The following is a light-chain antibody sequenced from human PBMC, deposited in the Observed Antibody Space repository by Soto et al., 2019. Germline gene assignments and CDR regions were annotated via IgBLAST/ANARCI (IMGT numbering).Light chain of an antibody. CDR2: EGS. Sequence: QSALTQPASVSGSPGQSITISCTGTSSDVGSYNLVSWYQQHPGKAPKLMIYEGSKRPSGVSNRFSGSKSGNTASLTISGHQAEDEADYYCSSSASSTTYVFGAGTKLTVL. V-gene: IGLV2-23*01. CDR1: SSDVGSYNL. CDR3: SSSASSTTYV. J-gene: IGLJ2*01.